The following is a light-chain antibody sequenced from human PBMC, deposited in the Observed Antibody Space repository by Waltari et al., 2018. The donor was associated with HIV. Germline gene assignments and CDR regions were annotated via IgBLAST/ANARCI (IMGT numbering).Light chain of an antibody. CDR1: TGTVTSDHY. J-gene: IGLJ3*02. CDR2: DTS. Sequence: QAVVTQEPSLTVSPGGTVTLTCGSSTGTVTSDHYPYWFQQKPGQAPETLMYDTSNRHSWTPARFSGSLLGGKAALTLSGAQPEDEAEYYCLLSYSGARPLVFGGGTKLTVL. V-gene: IGLV7-46*01. CDR3: LLSYSGARPLV.